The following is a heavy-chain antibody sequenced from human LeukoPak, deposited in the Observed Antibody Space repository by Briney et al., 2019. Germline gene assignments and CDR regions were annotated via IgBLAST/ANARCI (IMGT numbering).Heavy chain of an antibody. CDR3: ARGPGIAAPDFDY. D-gene: IGHD6-13*01. CDR2: ISSSGSTI. J-gene: IGHJ4*02. Sequence: PGGSLRLSCAASGFTFSSYEMNWVRQAPGKGLEGVSYISSSGSTIYYADSVKGRFTISRDNAKNSLYLQMNSLRAEDTAVYYCARGPGIAAPDFDYWGQGTLVTVSS. CDR1: GFTFSSYE. V-gene: IGHV3-48*03.